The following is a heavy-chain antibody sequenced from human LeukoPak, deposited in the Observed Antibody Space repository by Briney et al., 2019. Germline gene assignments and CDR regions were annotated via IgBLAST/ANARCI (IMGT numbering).Heavy chain of an antibody. J-gene: IGHJ4*02. CDR1: GFTFSSYV. CDR2: ISESGGST. CDR3: AKGVGEVFFDY. Sequence: HPGGSLRLSCAASGFTFSSYVMSWVRQAPGKGLEWVSDISESGGSTYYADSVKGRFTISRDNSKNTLYLQMNSLRAEDTAVYYCAKGVGEVFFDYWGQGTPVTVSS. D-gene: IGHD2-21*01. V-gene: IGHV3-23*01.